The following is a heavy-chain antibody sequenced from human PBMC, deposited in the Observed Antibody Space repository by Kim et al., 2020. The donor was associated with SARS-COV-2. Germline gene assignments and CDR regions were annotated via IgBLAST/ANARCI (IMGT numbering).Heavy chain of an antibody. CDR1: GYGFTSYG. CDR3: ARGLQGHTAFGEDW. V-gene: IGHV7-4-1*02. Sequence: ASVKVSCKASGYGFTSYGMNWVRQAPGQGLEWMGGINTNTGNPTYAQGFPGRFVFSLDTSVSTAYLQISSLRAEDTAVYYCARGLQGHTAFGEDWWGQGTLGTVSS. J-gene: IGHJ4*02. CDR2: INTNTGNP. D-gene: IGHD5-18*01.